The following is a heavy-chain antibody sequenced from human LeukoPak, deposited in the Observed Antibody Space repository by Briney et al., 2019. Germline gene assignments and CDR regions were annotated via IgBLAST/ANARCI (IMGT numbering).Heavy chain of an antibody. Sequence: SETLSLTCTVSGGSISGSSYYWSWIRQHPGKGLEWIGYIYYNGNTYYNPSLKSRVAISVDTSKNQFSLKLSSVTAADTAVYYCARGGDSSGYYPFDYWGQGTLVTVSS. CDR1: GGSISGSSYY. D-gene: IGHD3-22*01. J-gene: IGHJ4*02. V-gene: IGHV4-31*03. CDR2: IYYNGNT. CDR3: ARGGDSSGYYPFDY.